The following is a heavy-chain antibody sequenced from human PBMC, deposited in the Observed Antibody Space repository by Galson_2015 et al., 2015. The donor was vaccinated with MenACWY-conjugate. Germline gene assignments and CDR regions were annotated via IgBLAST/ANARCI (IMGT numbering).Heavy chain of an antibody. Sequence: LTCAVSGGSISINYWWTWVRQPPGKGLEWIGEIYHGGSTNYNPSLKSRLTVSVDKSKNQFSLKLSSVTAADTAVYYCARGNYYVSGTYYKSANFDYWGQGSLVTVSS. CDR3: ARGNYYVSGTYYKSANFDY. V-gene: IGHV4-4*02. CDR1: GGSISINYW. J-gene: IGHJ4*02. CDR2: IYHGGST. D-gene: IGHD3-10*01.